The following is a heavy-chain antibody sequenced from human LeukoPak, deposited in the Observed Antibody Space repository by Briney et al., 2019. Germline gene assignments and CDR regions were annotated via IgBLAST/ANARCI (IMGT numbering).Heavy chain of an antibody. CDR3: ARDPPAPGGCFDP. Sequence: GGSLRLSCAGSGFTFSHHLMSWVRQAPGKGLEWVANIKHDGSETYYVDSVRGRFTVSRDNAKTSLYLQIDSLRAEDTAVYFCARDPPAPGGCFDPWGQGTLVPVSS. J-gene: IGHJ5*02. CDR1: GFTFSHHL. D-gene: IGHD4-23*01. CDR2: IKHDGSET. V-gene: IGHV3-7*01.